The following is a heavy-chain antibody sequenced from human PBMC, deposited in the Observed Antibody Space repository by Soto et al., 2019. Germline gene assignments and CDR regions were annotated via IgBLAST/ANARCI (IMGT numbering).Heavy chain of an antibody. CDR1: GGSISANY. J-gene: IGHJ3*02. D-gene: IGHD2-8*02. V-gene: IGHV4-59*01. CDR2: IHFSGSS. Sequence: QVQLQESGPGLVKPSETLSLTCTVTGGSISANYWSWVRQPPGEELEWIGYIHFSGSSSYNPSLKSRITISGDTSKNQFSLKVTSVIAADTAVYYCARGGDPTAGGTGAFDIWGQGIMVTVSS. CDR3: ARGGDPTAGGTGAFDI.